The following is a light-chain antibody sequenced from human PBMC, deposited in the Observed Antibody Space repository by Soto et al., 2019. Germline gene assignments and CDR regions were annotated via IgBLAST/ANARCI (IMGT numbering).Light chain of an antibody. Sequence: EIVLTQSPGTLYLSPGERATLSCRASESVSSSYLAWYQQKPGQAPRLLIFGASSRATGTPDRFSGSGSGTDFTLTISRLEPEDFAVYYCQQYGSSPPWTFGQGTEVEIK. CDR1: ESVSSSY. J-gene: IGKJ1*01. CDR2: GAS. CDR3: QQYGSSPPWT. V-gene: IGKV3-20*01.